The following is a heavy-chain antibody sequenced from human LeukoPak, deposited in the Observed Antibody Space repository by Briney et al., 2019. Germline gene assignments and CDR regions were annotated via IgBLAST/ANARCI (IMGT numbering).Heavy chain of an antibody. CDR3: ARGGIAVNSPFDN. V-gene: IGHV4-59*01. D-gene: IGHD6-19*01. J-gene: IGHJ4*02. CDR1: SASISSYY. Sequence: PSETLSLTCTVSSASISSYYWNWIRQPPGKGLDWLGYISDSGSTKYNPSLNSRVTISIDTSKNQFSLQLSSVPAADTAVYYGARGGIAVNSPFDNWGQGTLVSVSS. CDR2: ISDSGST.